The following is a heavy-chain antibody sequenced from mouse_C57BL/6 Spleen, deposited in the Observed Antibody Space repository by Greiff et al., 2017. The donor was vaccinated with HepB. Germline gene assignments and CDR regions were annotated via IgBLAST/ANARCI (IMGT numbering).Heavy chain of an antibody. CDR2: IYPRDGST. J-gene: IGHJ3*01. Sequence: QVQLKESGPELVKPGASVKLSCKASGYTFTSYDINWVKQRPGQGLEWIGWIYPRDGSTKYNEKFKGKVTLTVDTSSSTAYMELHSLTSEDSAVYFCARSETGTKFAYWGQGTLVTVSA. CDR3: ARSETGTKFAY. D-gene: IGHD4-1*01. V-gene: IGHV1-85*01. CDR1: GYTFTSYD.